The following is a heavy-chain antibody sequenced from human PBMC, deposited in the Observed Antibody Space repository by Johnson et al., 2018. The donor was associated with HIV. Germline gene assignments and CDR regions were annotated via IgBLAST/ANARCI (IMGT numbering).Heavy chain of an antibody. CDR1: GFTFSSYA. D-gene: IGHD6-13*01. J-gene: IGHJ3*02. CDR2: ISYDGSNK. CDR3: ARARAGDAFDI. Sequence: QVQLVESGGGLVQPGGSLRLSCAASGFTFSSYAMHWVRQAPGKGLEWVAVISYDGSNKYYADSVKGRFTISRDNSKNTLYLQMNSLRAEDTAVYYCARARAGDAFDIWGQGTMVTVSS. V-gene: IGHV3-30*14.